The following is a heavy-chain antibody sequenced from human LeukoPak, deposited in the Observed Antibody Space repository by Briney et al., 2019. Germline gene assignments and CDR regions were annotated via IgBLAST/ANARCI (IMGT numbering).Heavy chain of an antibody. V-gene: IGHV4-59*01. Sequence: SETLSLTCTVSGGSISSDYWSWTRQPPGKGLEWIGYIYYRGSTNYNPSLKSRVTISVDTSKNQFSLKLSSVTAADTAVYYCARLSGYSSGHYYSDYWGQGTLVTVSS. CDR1: GGSISSDY. CDR3: ARLSGYSSGHYYSDY. CDR2: IYYRGST. J-gene: IGHJ4*02. D-gene: IGHD3-22*01.